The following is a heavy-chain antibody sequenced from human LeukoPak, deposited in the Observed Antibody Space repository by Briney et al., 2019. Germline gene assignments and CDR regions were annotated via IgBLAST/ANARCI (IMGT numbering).Heavy chain of an antibody. CDR1: GYSISSGYH. CDR2: VYYTGTT. CDR3: VRQAGYFDY. Sequence: SETLSLTCTVSGYSISSGYHWGWIRQPPGKGLEWIATVYYTGTTYYNPSLKSRVIISADTSKNQFSLKLSSVTAADTAVYHCVRQAGYFDYWGQGTLVTVSS. J-gene: IGHJ4*02. V-gene: IGHV4-38-2*02.